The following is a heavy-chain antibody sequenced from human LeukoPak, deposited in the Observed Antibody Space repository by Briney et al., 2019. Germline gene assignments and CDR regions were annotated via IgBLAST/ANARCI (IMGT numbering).Heavy chain of an antibody. Sequence: GGSLRLSCATSQFTFNKYGMPWVRQAPGRGLEWVAFVRYDGTTNQYSDSVKGRFFISRDNSRDMLFLRMNNLSSDDTAVYYCAEGGPSVAATFGHWGQGTRVIVSS. V-gene: IGHV3-30*02. CDR2: VRYDGTTN. CDR1: QFTFNKYG. J-gene: IGHJ4*02. CDR3: AEGGPSVAATFGH. D-gene: IGHD6-19*01.